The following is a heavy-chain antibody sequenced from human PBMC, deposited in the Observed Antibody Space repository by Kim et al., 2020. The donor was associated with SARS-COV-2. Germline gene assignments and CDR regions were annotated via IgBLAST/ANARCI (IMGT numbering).Heavy chain of an antibody. Sequence: ASVKVSCKSSGYTFSSYGIGWVRQAPGQGLEWMGWITAHNGITKYAQKFQGRVTMTTDTVNTVSLELRSLRSDDTAVYYCARGGYAFFDFWGQGTQVTVSS. CDR3: ARGGYAFFDF. V-gene: IGHV1-18*04. J-gene: IGHJ4*02. CDR2: ITAHNGIT. D-gene: IGHD3-16*01. CDR1: GYTFSSYG.